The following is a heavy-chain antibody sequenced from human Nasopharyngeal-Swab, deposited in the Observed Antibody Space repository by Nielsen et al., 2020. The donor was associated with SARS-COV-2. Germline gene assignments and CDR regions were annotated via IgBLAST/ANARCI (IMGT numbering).Heavy chain of an antibody. CDR2: ISYDGSNK. V-gene: IGHV3-30*18. CDR1: GFTFSSYG. Sequence: GGSLRLSCAASGFTFSSYGMHWVRQAPGKGLEWVAVISYDGSNKYYADSVKGRFTISRDNSKNMLYLQMNSLRAEDTAVYYCAKDLWEVVVVVAAWDYYYGMDVWGQGTTVTVSS. J-gene: IGHJ6*02. CDR3: AKDLWEVVVVVAAWDYYYGMDV. D-gene: IGHD2-15*01.